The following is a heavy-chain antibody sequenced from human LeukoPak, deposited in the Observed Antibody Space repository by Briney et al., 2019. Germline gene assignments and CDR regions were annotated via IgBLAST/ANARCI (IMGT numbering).Heavy chain of an antibody. CDR3: AREDSSSLGGFDY. J-gene: IGHJ4*02. D-gene: IGHD6-13*01. Sequence: SETLSLTCTVSGGSISSYYWSWIRQPPGKGLEGIGYIYYSGSTNYNPSLKSRVTISVDTSKNQFSLKLSSVTAADTAVYYCAREDSSSLGGFDYWGQGTLVTVSS. CDR2: IYYSGST. V-gene: IGHV4-59*01. CDR1: GGSISSYY.